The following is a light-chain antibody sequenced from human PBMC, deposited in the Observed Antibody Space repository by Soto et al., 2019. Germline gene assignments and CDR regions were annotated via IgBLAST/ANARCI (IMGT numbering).Light chain of an antibody. CDR1: SSDIGGYNY. Sequence: QSALTQPPSASGSPGQSVTISCTGGSSDIGGYNYVSWYQQRPGKVPRLIIYEVTKRPSGVPDRFSGSKSGNTASLTVSGLQADDEADYYCATWDDSLGGPVFGGGTKLTVL. J-gene: IGLJ3*02. CDR3: ATWDDSLGGPV. V-gene: IGLV2-8*01. CDR2: EVT.